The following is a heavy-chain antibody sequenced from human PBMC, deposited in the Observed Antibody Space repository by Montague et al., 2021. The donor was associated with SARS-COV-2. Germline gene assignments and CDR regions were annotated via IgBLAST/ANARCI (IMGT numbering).Heavy chain of an antibody. J-gene: IGHJ3*02. D-gene: IGHD3-22*01. CDR3: ARDGWAHYYDSSGYEGNFDI. CDR2: ISSSSSYI. CDR1: GFTFRSYT. V-gene: IGHV3-21*01. Sequence: SLRLSCAASGFTFRSYTMNWVRQAPGKGLEWVSCISSSSSYIYYADSLKVRFTIFRDNAKNSLFLQMNSLRAEDTAVYYCARDGWAHYYDSSGYEGNFDIWGQGTMVTVSS.